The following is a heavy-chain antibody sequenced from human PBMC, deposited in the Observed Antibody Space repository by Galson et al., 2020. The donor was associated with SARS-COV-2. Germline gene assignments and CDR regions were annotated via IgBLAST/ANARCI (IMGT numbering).Heavy chain of an antibody. J-gene: IGHJ3*02. CDR1: GYTFTSYY. V-gene: IGHV1-46*01. Sequence: ASVKVSCKASGYTFTSYYMHWVRQAPGQGLEWMGIINPSGGSTSYAQKFQGRVTMTRDTSTSTVYMELSSLRSEDTAVYYCARVGVDLHRSIAAAGIRAFDIWGQGTMVTVSS. CDR2: INPSGGST. D-gene: IGHD6-13*01. CDR3: ARVGVDLHRSIAAAGIRAFDI.